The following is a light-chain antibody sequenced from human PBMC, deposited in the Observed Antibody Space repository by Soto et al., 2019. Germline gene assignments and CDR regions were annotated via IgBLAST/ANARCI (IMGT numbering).Light chain of an antibody. CDR3: RSYTSISAQV. CDR1: SSDIGAYDY. J-gene: IGLJ2*01. V-gene: IGLV2-14*01. Sequence: QSVLTQPASVSGSPGQSITISCTGNSSDIGAYDYVSWYRHHPGKAPNLIIYEGSNRPSGVSKRFWGSKAGTTASLTISGLDAEDEADYYCRSYTSISAQVFGGGTKLTVL. CDR2: EGS.